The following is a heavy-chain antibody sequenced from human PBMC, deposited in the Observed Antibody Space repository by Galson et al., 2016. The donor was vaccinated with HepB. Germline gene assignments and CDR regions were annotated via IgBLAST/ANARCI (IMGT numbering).Heavy chain of an antibody. CDR1: GFTFSSHP. D-gene: IGHD4-11*01. Sequence: SLRLSCAGSGFTFSSHPMNWVRPAPGKGLEWVSGISDSGGNTYFADSVKGRFTISRDNSKNTLNLQMNSLRAEDTAAYYCAKVATPNRNYENWFDSWGQGTLVTVSS. CDR3: AKVATPNRNYENWFDS. CDR2: ISDSGGNT. V-gene: IGHV3-23*01. J-gene: IGHJ5*01.